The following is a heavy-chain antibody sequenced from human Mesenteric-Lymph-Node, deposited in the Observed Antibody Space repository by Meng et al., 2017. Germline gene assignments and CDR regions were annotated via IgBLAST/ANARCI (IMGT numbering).Heavy chain of an antibody. CDR2: INHSGST. CDR1: GGSFSGYY. J-gene: IGHJ4*02. D-gene: IGHD3-10*01. V-gene: IGHV4-34*01. CDR3: ARRRGGSGRDC. Sequence: QVQLEQWGAGLLKPSETLSLTCAVYGGSFSGYYWSWIRQPPGKGLEWIGEINHSGSTNYNPSLKSRVTMFVDTSKNQFSLMLTSVTATDTAVYYCARRRGGSGRDCWGQGTLVTVSS.